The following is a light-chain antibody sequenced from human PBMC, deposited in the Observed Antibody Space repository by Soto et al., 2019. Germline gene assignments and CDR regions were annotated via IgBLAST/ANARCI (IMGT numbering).Light chain of an antibody. V-gene: IGKV3D-15*01. CDR1: QSVSSN. J-gene: IGKJ5*01. Sequence: EVVLTQSPGTLSVSPGGRTTLSCRASQSVSSNLAWYQQKPGQAPRLLIYGASTRATGIPARFSGSGSGTEFTLTISSLQPEDLATYYCQQYHSYPITFGRGTRLEIK. CDR2: GAS. CDR3: QQYHSYPIT.